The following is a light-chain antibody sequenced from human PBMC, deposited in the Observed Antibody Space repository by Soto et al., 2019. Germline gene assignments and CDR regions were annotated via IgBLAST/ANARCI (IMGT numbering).Light chain of an antibody. CDR3: SSCAGSNILV. V-gene: IGLV2-8*01. Sequence: QSALTQPPSASGSPGQSVTISCTGTSSDVGGYNYISWYQQHPGKTPKLMIYEVTKRPSGVPDRFSGSKSGNTASLTVSGLQAEDEADYYCSSCAGSNILVFGGGTQLTVL. J-gene: IGLJ3*02. CDR2: EVT. CDR1: SSDVGGYNY.